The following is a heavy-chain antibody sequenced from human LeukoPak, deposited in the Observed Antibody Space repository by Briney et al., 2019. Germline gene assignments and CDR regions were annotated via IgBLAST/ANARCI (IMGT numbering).Heavy chain of an antibody. CDR2: IYYRGST. J-gene: IGHJ4*02. Sequence: KPSETLSPSCTVSGGSIGSYYWSWIRQPPGKGVEWIGYIYYRGSTNYNPSLKSRVTISIDTSKNQFSLKLSSVTAANTAVYYCARVRSGYSYVPFDYRGQGTLVTVSS. CDR1: GGSIGSYY. D-gene: IGHD5-18*01. CDR3: ARVRSGYSYVPFDY. V-gene: IGHV4-59*01.